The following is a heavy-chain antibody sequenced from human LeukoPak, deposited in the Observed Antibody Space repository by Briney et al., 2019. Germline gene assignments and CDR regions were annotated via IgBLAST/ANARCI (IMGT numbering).Heavy chain of an antibody. D-gene: IGHD6-19*01. CDR1: GFTFSSYW. V-gene: IGHV3-74*01. CDR3: ARDRYSSGWYLDY. J-gene: IGHJ4*02. CDR2: INSDGSST. Sequence: GGSLRLSCAASGFTFSSYWMHWVRQAPGKGLVWVSRINSDGSSTSYADSVKGRFTISRDNAKNTLYPQMNSLRAEDTAVYYCARDRYSSGWYLDYWGQGTLVTVSS.